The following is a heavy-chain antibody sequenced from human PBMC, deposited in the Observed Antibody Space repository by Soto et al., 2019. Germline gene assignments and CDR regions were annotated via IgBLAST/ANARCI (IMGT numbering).Heavy chain of an antibody. CDR1: GFTFSSYN. J-gene: IGHJ4*02. V-gene: IGHV3-21*02. CDR3: ARPSSYYDSSGNFDY. Sequence: EVQLVESGGGLVKPGGSLRLSCAASGFTFSSYNMNWVRQAPGKGLEWVSSISSSSSYIYYADSVKGRFTISRDNAKNSLYLQMNSLRAEDTAVYYCARPSSYYDSSGNFDYWGQGTLVTVSS. CDR2: ISSSSSYI. D-gene: IGHD3-22*01.